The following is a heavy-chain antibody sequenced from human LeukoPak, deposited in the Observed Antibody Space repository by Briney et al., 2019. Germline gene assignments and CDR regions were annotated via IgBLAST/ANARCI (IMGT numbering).Heavy chain of an antibody. CDR3: ARDAGGLDAFDI. Sequence: GGSLRLSCAASGFTFSSYAMHWVRQAPGKGLEWVAVISYDGSNKYYADSVKGRFTISRDNSKNTLYLQMNSLRAEDTAVYYCARDAGGLDAFDIWGQGTMVTVSS. D-gene: IGHD3-16*01. CDR1: GFTFSSYA. V-gene: IGHV3-30-3*01. CDR2: ISYDGSNK. J-gene: IGHJ3*02.